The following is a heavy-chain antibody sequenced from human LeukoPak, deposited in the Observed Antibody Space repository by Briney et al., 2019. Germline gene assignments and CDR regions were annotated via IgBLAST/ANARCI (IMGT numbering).Heavy chain of an antibody. CDR2: ISGSGGST. CDR3: AKGSNDFWSGYYNVN. V-gene: IGHV3-23*01. Sequence: GGSLRLSCAASGFTVSSNYMSWVRQAPGKGLEWVSAISGSGGSTYYADSVKGRFTISRDNSKNTLYLQMNSLRAEDTAVYYCAKGSNDFWSGYYNVNWGQGTLVTVSS. J-gene: IGHJ4*02. CDR1: GFTVSSNY. D-gene: IGHD3-3*01.